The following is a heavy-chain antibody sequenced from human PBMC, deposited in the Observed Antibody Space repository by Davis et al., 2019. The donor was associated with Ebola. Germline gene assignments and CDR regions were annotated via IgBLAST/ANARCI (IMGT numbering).Heavy chain of an antibody. V-gene: IGHV5-51*01. D-gene: IGHD1-26*01. CDR1: GYTFTSYW. CDR3: AKIGVEYSGSDNYYQYGMDV. J-gene: IGHJ6*02. CDR2: IYPGDCDT. Sequence: GESLKISCKGSGYTFTSYWIGWVRQIPGKGLEWMGIIYPGDCDTRYRPSFQGQVTISADNSISTDYPQWSSLKASDTAMYYCAKIGVEYSGSDNYYQYGMDVWGQGTTVTVSS.